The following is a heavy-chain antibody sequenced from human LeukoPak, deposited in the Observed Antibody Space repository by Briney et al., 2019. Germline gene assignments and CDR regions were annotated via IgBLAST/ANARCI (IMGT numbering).Heavy chain of an antibody. CDR2: IYYSGGT. CDR3: ARVGSGSSYYFDY. V-gene: IGHV4-59*01. D-gene: IGHD3-10*01. J-gene: IGHJ4*02. Sequence: SETLSLTCTVSGGSINNYYWSWIRQPPGKGLEWIGYIYYSGGTSYNSSLKSRVTIAVDTSENQFSLKLSSVTAADTAVYYCARVGSGSSYYFDYWGQGTLVTVSS. CDR1: GGSINNYY.